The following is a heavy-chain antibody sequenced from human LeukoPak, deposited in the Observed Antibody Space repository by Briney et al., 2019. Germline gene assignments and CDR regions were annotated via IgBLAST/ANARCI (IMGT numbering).Heavy chain of an antibody. D-gene: IGHD6-13*01. V-gene: IGHV4-38-2*02. CDR2: IYHSGST. Sequence: NPSETLSLTCTVSGYSISSGYYWGWIRQPPGEGLEWIGSIYHSGSTYYNPSLKSRVTISVDTSKNQFSLKLSSVTAADTAVYYCARVRSDSSSWWYWFDPWGQGTLVTVSS. CDR3: ARVRSDSSSWWYWFDP. CDR1: GYSISSGYY. J-gene: IGHJ5*02.